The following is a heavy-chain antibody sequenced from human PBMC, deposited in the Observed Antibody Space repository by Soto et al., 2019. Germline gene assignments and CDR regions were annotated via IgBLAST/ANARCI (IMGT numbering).Heavy chain of an antibody. CDR3: ARDTQLDVDYGDYDNSEGGNWFGP. CDR1: GFTFSSYG. D-gene: IGHD4-17*01. Sequence: GGSLRLSCAASGFTFSSYGMHWVRQAPGKGLEWVAVIWYDGSNKYYADSVKGRFTISRDNSKNTLYLQMNSLRAEDTAVYYCARDTQLDVDYGDYDNSEGGNWFGPWGQGTLVTLCS. J-gene: IGHJ5*02. CDR2: IWYDGSNK. V-gene: IGHV3-33*01.